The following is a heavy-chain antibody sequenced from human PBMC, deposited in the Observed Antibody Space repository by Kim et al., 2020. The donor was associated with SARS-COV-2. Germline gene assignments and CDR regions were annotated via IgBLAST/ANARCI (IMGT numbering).Heavy chain of an antibody. V-gene: IGHV3-9*01. CDR1: GFTFDDYA. Sequence: GGSLRLSCAASGFTFDDYAMHWVRQAPGKGLEWVSGISWNSGNIGYADSVKGRFTISRDNAKNSLYLQMNSLRAEDTALYYCAKEVRYYYDSSGYYSSWGQETLDIVSA. CDR3: AKEVRYYYDSSGYYSS. J-gene: IGHJ5*02. CDR2: ISWNSGNI. D-gene: IGHD3-22*01.